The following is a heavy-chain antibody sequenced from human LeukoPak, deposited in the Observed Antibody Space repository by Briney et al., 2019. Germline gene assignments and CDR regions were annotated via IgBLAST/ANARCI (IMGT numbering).Heavy chain of an antibody. CDR3: ARTDGDSVTYHFDY. CDR1: GYTFTSYG. Sequence: ALVKVSCKASGYTFTSYGISWVRQAPGQGLEWMGWISAYNGNTNYAQKLQGRVTMTTDTSTSTAYMELRSLRSDDTAVYYCARTDGDSVTYHFDYWGQGTLVTVSS. V-gene: IGHV1-18*01. J-gene: IGHJ4*02. D-gene: IGHD6-13*01. CDR2: ISAYNGNT.